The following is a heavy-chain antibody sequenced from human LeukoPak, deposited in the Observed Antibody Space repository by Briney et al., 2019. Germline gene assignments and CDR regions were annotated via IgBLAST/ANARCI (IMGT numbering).Heavy chain of an antibody. CDR2: ISYDGSNK. D-gene: IGHD6-19*01. J-gene: IGHJ6*02. V-gene: IGHV3-30-3*01. CDR1: GFTFSSYA. CDR3: ASSGWSLPLYYYYGMDV. Sequence: PGRSLRLSCAASGFTFSSYAMHWVCQAPGKGLEWVAVISYDGSNKYYADSVKGRFTISRDNSKNTLYLQMNSLRAEDTAVYYCASSGWSLPLYYYYGMDVWGQGTTVTVSS.